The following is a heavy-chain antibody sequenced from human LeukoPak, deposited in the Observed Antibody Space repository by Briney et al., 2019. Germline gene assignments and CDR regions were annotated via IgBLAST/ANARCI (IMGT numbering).Heavy chain of an antibody. CDR1: GFTFSSYW. D-gene: IGHD6-13*01. J-gene: IGHJ4*02. CDR3: ARELLYSSSWYTGVSFDY. Sequence: VGSLRLSCAASGFTFSSYWMSWVRQAPGKGLEWVANIKQDGSEKYYVDSVKGRFTISRDNAKNSLYLQMHSLRAEDTAVYYCARELLYSSSWYTGVSFDYWGQGTLVTVSS. CDR2: IKQDGSEK. V-gene: IGHV3-7*01.